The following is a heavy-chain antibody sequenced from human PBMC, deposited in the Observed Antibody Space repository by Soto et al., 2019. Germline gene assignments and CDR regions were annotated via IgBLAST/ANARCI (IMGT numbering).Heavy chain of an antibody. CDR1: GYTLTGLS. J-gene: IGHJ4*02. V-gene: IGHV1-24*01. CDR2: FDPEDGET. CDR3: AITGITIFGVVIRPLHY. D-gene: IGHD3-3*01. Sequence: ASVKVSCKVSGYTLTGLSMHWVRQAPGKGLEWMGGFDPEDGETIYAQKFQGRVTMTEDTSTDTAYMELSSLRSEDTAVYYCAITGITIFGVVIRPLHYWGQGTLVTVSS.